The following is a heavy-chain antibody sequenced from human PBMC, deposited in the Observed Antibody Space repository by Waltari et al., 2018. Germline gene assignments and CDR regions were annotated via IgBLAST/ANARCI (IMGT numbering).Heavy chain of an antibody. CDR2: IHSGGNT. CDR1: GFVVSRSY. J-gene: IGHJ4*02. D-gene: IGHD4-17*01. V-gene: IGHV3-53*01. Sequence: EVQLLESGGGLPQRGGSLSLSCAGSGFVVSRSYMTWVRQAPGKGLEWVSGIHSGGNTYYADSVKGRFTISRDNSKNTLYLQMNSLRAEDTAVYYCAKDRSYGHSLANWGQGTLVTVSS. CDR3: AKDRSYGHSLAN.